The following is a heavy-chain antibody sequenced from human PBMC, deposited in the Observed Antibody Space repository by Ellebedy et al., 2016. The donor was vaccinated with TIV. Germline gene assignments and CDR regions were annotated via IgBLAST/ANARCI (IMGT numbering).Heavy chain of an antibody. CDR2: INPNSGGT. J-gene: IGHJ6*02. CDR1: RYTFTGHY. D-gene: IGHD3-16*01. V-gene: IGHV1-2*04. CDR3: AREKFGYYGMDV. Sequence: ASVKVSXKASRYTFTGHYMHWVRQAPGQGLEWMGWINPNSGGTNYAQKFQGWVTMTRDTSISTAYMELSRLRSDDTAVYYCAREKFGYYGMDVWGQGTTVTVSS.